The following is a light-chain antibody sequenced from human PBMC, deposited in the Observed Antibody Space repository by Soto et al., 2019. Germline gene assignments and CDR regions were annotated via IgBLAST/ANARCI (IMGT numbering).Light chain of an antibody. V-gene: IGKV1-5*01. Sequence: DIQMTQSPSTLSASVGDRVTITCRASQSISSWLAWYQQKPGKAPKLLTYDASSLESGVPSRFSGSGSGTEFTLTISSLQPEDFATYYCQQYNSYWTVGQGTKVDIK. CDR3: QQYNSYWT. CDR1: QSISSW. J-gene: IGKJ1*01. CDR2: DAS.